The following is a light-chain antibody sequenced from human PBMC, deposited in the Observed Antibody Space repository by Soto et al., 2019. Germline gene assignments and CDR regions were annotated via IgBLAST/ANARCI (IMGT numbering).Light chain of an antibody. CDR3: VLYMGGGIAV. Sequence: QAVVTQEPSFSVSPGRTVTLTCGLSSGSVSTSYYPSWYQQTPGQAPRTLIYSTNTRSSGVPDRFSGSILGNKAALTITGAQADDESDYYGVLYMGGGIAVFGGGTTVTVL. CDR1: SGSVSTSYY. CDR2: STN. V-gene: IGLV8-61*01. J-gene: IGLJ2*01.